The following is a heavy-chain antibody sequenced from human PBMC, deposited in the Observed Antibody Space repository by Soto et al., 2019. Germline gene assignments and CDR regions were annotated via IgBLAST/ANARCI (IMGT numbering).Heavy chain of an antibody. CDR2: IYYSGST. V-gene: IGHV4-59*01. J-gene: IGHJ3*02. D-gene: IGHD3-10*01. CDR3: ARVWGGAFDI. CDR1: GGSISSYY. Sequence: QVQLQESGPGLVKPSETLSLTCTVSGGSISSYYCSWIRQPPGKGLEWIAYIYYSGSTNYNPSLKSRVTISVDTSKNQYSVKLSSVTAADAAVYYCARVWGGAFDIWGQGTMVTVSS.